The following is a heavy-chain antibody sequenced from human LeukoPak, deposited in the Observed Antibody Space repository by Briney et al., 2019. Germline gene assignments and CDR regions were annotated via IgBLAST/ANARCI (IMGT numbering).Heavy chain of an antibody. CDR3: ARLGLHGSGAYYFFDY. CDR2: IDPNTGDT. Sequence: ASVKVSCKASGQSLTGYFIHWVRQAPGQGLEWVGRIDPNTGDTIYAQNFQGRVTVTSATSISTAYMELSRLTSDDTAVYFCARLGLHGSGAYYFFDYWGQGTWSPSPQ. J-gene: IGHJ4*02. CDR1: GQSLTGYF. V-gene: IGHV1-2*06. D-gene: IGHD3-10*01.